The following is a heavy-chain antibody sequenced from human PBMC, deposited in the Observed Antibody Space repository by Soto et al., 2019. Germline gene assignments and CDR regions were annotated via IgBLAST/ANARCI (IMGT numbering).Heavy chain of an antibody. J-gene: IGHJ4*02. Sequence: QVQLVESGGGVVQPGRSRRLSCAASGFTFSSYGMHWVRQAPGKGLEWVAVIWYDGSNKYYADSVKGRFTISRDNSKNTLYLQMNSLRAEDTAVYYCARVLYYYDSSGGDYWGQGTLVTVSS. CDR2: IWYDGSNK. V-gene: IGHV3-33*01. CDR3: ARVLYYYDSSGGDY. D-gene: IGHD3-22*01. CDR1: GFTFSSYG.